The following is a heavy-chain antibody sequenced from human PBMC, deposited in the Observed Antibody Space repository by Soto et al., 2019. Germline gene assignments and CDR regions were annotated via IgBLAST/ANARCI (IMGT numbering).Heavy chain of an antibody. CDR1: GFTFSDYY. D-gene: IGHD3-10*01. CDR2: ISSSGSST. J-gene: IGHJ6*02. CDR3: ARVGDGSGSYYPPFYYYYYGMDV. Sequence: GGSLRLSCAVSGFTFSDYYMSWIRQAPGKGLEWVSYISSSGSSTYYANSVKGRFTISRDNSKNTLYLQMGSLRVEDMAVYYCARVGDGSGSYYPPFYYYYYGMDVWGQGTTVTVSS. V-gene: IGHV3-11*04.